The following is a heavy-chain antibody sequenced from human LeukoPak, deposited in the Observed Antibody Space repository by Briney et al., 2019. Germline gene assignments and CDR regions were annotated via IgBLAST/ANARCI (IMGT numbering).Heavy chain of an antibody. V-gene: IGHV4-4*07. Sequence: PSETLSLTCTVSGGSISSYYWSWIRQPAGKGLEWIGRISSSGSTNYNPSLKSRVTISVDTSKNRFSLKLSSVTAADTAVYYCARSYYYYYYMDVWGKGTTVTISS. CDR1: GGSISSYY. J-gene: IGHJ6*03. CDR2: ISSSGST. CDR3: ARSYYYYYYMDV.